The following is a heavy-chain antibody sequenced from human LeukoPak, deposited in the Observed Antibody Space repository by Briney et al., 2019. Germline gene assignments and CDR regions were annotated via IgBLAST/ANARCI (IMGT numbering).Heavy chain of an antibody. Sequence: ASVKVSCKASGGTFSRYAISWVRQAHGQGLEWMGRIIPIFGTANYAQKFQGRVTITTDESTSTAYMELSSLRSEDTAVYYCASTVLAGARGFDYWGQGTLVTVSS. CDR1: GGTFSRYA. D-gene: IGHD2-15*01. CDR2: IIPIFGTA. V-gene: IGHV1-69*05. J-gene: IGHJ4*02. CDR3: ASTVLAGARGFDY.